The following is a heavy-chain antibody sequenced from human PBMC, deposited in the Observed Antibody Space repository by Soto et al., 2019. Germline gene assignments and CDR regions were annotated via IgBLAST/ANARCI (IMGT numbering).Heavy chain of an antibody. CDR2: INPGNGDT. V-gene: IGHV1-3*01. D-gene: IGHD2-15*01. CDR3: AREVVVAATRIYYYYGMDV. CDR1: GYTFTTYG. Sequence: ASVKVSCKASGYTFTTYGMHWVRQAPGQSLEWVGWINPGNGDTTYSQKFQGRLTITRDTSASTAYMELRSLRSEDTAVYYCAREVVVAATRIYYYYGMDVWGQGTTVTV. J-gene: IGHJ6*02.